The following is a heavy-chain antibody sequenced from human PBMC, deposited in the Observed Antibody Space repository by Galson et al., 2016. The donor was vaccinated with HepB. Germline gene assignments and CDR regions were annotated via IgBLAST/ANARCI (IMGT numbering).Heavy chain of an antibody. V-gene: IGHV3-11*03. CDR3: VRASGYNYFDV. D-gene: IGHD5-24*01. CDR2: ISSLSSYN. Sequence: SLRLSCAVSGFRFRDYYMAWIRQPPGKGLEWVAYISSLSSYNNIAESMKGRFSVSRDNAKNSLTLEMNGLKVEDTAVYYCVRASGYNYFDVWGQGTRVTVST. CDR1: GFRFRDYY. J-gene: IGHJ4*02.